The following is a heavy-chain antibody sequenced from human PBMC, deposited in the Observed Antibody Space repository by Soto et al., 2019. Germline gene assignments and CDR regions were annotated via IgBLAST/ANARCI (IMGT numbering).Heavy chain of an antibody. CDR2: INPSGGST. CDR1: GCTFTSYY. V-gene: IGHV1-46*01. CDR3: ARGRGSGYYYDSSGYYPPYYFDY. J-gene: IGHJ4*02. D-gene: IGHD3-22*01. Sequence: AAVKVSCKACGCTFTSYYMHWVRQAPGQGLEWMGIINPSGGSTSYAQKFQGRVTMTRDTSTSTVYMELSSLRSEDTAVYYCARGRGSGYYYDSSGYYPPYYFDYWGQGTLVTV.